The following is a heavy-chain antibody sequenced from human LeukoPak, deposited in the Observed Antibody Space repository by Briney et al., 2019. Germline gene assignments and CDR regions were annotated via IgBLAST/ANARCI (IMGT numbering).Heavy chain of an antibody. D-gene: IGHD3-9*01. CDR1: GYTFTSYG. V-gene: IGHV1-18*01. CDR2: ISAYNGNT. J-gene: IGHJ3*02. CDR3: ARAPTYYDILTGYYRDDAFDI. Sequence: GAPVKVSCKASGYTFTSYGISWVRQAPGQGLEWMGWISAYNGNTNYAQKLQGRVTMTTDTSTSTAYMELRSLRSDDTAVYYCARAPTYYDILTGYYRDDAFDIWGQGTMVTVSS.